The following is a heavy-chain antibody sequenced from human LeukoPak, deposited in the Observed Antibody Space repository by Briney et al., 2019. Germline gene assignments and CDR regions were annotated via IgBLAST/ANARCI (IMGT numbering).Heavy chain of an antibody. J-gene: IGHJ4*02. CDR3: ARVLAATSQIDY. Sequence: GASVKVSCKASGYSFTSYYMHWVRQAPGQGLEWMGIINPSGGSTSYAQKFQGRVTMTRDMSTSTVYMELSSLRSEDTAVYYCARVLAATSQIDYWGQGTLVTVSS. CDR1: GYSFTSYY. V-gene: IGHV1-46*01. CDR2: INPSGGST. D-gene: IGHD6-13*01.